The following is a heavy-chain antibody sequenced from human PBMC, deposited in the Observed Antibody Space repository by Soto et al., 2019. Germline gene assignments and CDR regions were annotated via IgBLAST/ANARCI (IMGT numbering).Heavy chain of an antibody. J-gene: IGHJ4*02. D-gene: IGHD2-8*01. CDR2: IYYSGST. CDR1: GGSISSYY. CDR3: AMGTKRSGFDY. V-gene: IGHV4-59*08. Sequence: PSETLSLTCTVSGGSISSYYWSWIRQPPGKGLEWIGYIYYSGSTNYNPSLKSRVTISVDTSKNQFSLKLSSVTAADTAVYYCAMGTKRSGFDYWGQGTLVTVSS.